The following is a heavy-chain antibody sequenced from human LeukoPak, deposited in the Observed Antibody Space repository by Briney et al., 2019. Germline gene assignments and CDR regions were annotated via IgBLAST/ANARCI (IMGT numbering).Heavy chain of an antibody. CDR1: GGSFSGYY. D-gene: IGHD3-16*02. CDR3: ARGPLQVSPDY. J-gene: IGHJ4*02. CDR2: INHSGST. V-gene: IGHV4-34*01. Sequence: SETLSLTCAVYGGSFSGYYWSWIRQPPGKGLEWIGEINHSGSTNYNPSLKSRVTISVDASKSQFSLKLSSVTAADTAVYYCARGPLQVSPDYWGQGTLVTVSS.